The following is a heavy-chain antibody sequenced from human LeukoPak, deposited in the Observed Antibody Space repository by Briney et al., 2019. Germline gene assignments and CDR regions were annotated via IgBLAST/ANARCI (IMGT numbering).Heavy chain of an antibody. Sequence: PGGSLRLSCTTSGFTFGNYAMSWVRQAPGKGLEWVSAIRAGGGKTYYADSVKGRFTISRDNSNNTLYPQMDSLRGDDAAVYYCAKERFGSGSPYYSDYWGQGTLVTVSS. CDR1: GFTFGNYA. J-gene: IGHJ4*02. D-gene: IGHD3-10*01. CDR3: AKERFGSGSPYYSDY. V-gene: IGHV3-23*01. CDR2: IRAGGGKT.